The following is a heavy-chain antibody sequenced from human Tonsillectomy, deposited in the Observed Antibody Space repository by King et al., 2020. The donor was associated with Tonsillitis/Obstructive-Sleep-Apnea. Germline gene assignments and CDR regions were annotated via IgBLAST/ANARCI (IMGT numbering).Heavy chain of an antibody. CDR3: AKDLRYSSNIYYMDV. V-gene: IGHV3-23*04. J-gene: IGHJ6*03. Sequence: VQLVESGGGLVQPGGSLRLSCAAFGFTFSSHAITWVRQAPGKGLEWVSGISGSDNSTYYADSVKGRFTIFRDNSEKTLYLQMNSLRAEDTAVYYCAKDLRYSSNIYYMDVWGKGTTVTVSS. D-gene: IGHD6-13*01. CDR2: ISGSDNST. CDR1: GFTFSSHA.